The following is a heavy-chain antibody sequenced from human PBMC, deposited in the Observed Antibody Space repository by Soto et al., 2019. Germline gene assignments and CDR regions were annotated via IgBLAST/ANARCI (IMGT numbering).Heavy chain of an antibody. V-gene: IGHV1-46*01. D-gene: IGHD6-6*01. CDR1: GYTFTSYY. J-gene: IGHJ6*02. CDR2: INPSGGST. CDR3: ARWMSGGTSSSSGMDV. Sequence: ASVKVSCKASGYTFTSYYMHWVRQAPGQGLEWMGIINPSGGSTSYAQKFQGRVTMTRDTSTSTVYMELSSLRSDDTAVYYCARWMSGGTSSSSGMDVWGQGTTITVSS.